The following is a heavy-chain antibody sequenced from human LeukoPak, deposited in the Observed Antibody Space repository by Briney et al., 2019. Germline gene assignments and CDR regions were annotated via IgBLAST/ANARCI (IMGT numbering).Heavy chain of an antibody. CDR1: GFTFSSYA. Sequence: GGSLRLSCAASGFTFSSYAMHWVRQAPGKGLEWVAVISYDGSNKYYADSVKGRFTISRDNSKNTLYLQMNSLRAEDTAVYYCASAVTNWFALVPMDVWGQETTVTVSS. V-gene: IGHV3-30-3*01. CDR2: ISYDGSNK. J-gene: IGHJ6*02. CDR3: ASAVTNWFALVPMDV. D-gene: IGHD4-17*01.